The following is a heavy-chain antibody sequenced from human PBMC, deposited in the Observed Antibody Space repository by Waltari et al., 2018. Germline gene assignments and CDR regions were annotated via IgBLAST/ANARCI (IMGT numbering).Heavy chain of an antibody. CDR3: ARDRASYGMDV. Sequence: QVQLQESGPGLVKPSETLSLTCTVSGGSISSHYWSWIRQPPGKGLEWIGYIYYSGSTNYNPSLKIRVTISVDTSKNQFSRKLSSVTAADTAVYYCARDRASYGMDVWGQGTTVTVSS. V-gene: IGHV4-59*11. D-gene: IGHD3-10*01. J-gene: IGHJ6*02. CDR2: IYYSGST. CDR1: GGSISSHY.